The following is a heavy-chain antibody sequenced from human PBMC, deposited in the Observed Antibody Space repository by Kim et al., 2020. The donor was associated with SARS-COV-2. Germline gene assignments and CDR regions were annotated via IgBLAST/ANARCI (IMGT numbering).Heavy chain of an antibody. J-gene: IGHJ6*02. CDR3: ARERAGYYYGMDV. V-gene: IGHV4-4*02. CDR2: IYHSGST. CDR1: GGSISSSNW. Sequence: SETLSLTCAVSGGSISSSNWWSWVRQPPGKGLEWIGEIYHSGSTNYNPSLKSRVTISVDKSKNQFSLKLSSVTAADTAVYYCARERAGYYYGMDVWGQGTTVTVSS.